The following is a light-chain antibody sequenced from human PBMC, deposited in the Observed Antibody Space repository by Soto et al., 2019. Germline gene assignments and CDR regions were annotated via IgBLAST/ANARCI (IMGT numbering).Light chain of an antibody. Sequence: TSIMSRCVGDPVTIICRASQTISSWLAWYQQKPGKAPKLLIYKASTLKSGVPSRFSGSGSGTEFTLTISSLQPDDFATYYCQQDNSHSAAFGHGSKVDIK. CDR1: QTISSW. CDR3: QQDNSHSAA. V-gene: IGKV1-5*03. CDR2: KAS. J-gene: IGKJ1*01.